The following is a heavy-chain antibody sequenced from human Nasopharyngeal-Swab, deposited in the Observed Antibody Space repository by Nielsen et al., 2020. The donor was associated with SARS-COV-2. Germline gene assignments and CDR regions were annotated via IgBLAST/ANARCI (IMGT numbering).Heavy chain of an antibody. V-gene: IGHV1-69*04. Sequence: SVKVSCKASGGTFSSYAISWLRQAPAQGLEWMGRIIPILGIANYAQKFQGRVTITADKSTSTAYMELSSLRSADTAVYYCATARGHYYDSSGYLRYWGQGTLVTVSS. J-gene: IGHJ4*02. CDR3: ATARGHYYDSSGYLRY. D-gene: IGHD3-22*01. CDR1: GGTFSSYA. CDR2: IIPILGIA.